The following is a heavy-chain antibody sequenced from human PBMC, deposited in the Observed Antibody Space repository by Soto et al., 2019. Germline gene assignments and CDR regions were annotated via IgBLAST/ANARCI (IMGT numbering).Heavy chain of an antibody. CDR3: ARGGRGYSGYDSVFGY. J-gene: IGHJ4*02. CDR2: INHSGST. Sequence: QVQLQQWGAGLLKPSETLSLTCAVYGGSFSGYYWSWIRQPPGKGLEWIGEINHSGSTNYNPSLKSRVTMSVDTSKNQFSLKLSSVTAADTAVYYCARGGRGYSGYDSVFGYWGQGTLVTVSS. V-gene: IGHV4-34*01. CDR1: GGSFSGYY. D-gene: IGHD5-12*01.